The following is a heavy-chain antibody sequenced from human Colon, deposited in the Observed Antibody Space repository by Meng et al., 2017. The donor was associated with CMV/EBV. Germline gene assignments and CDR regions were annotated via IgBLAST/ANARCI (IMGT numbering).Heavy chain of an antibody. Sequence: GGSLRLSCAFSGISFKSYAMSWVRQAPGKGLERVAFISSAGTHRNYADAVKGRFTISRDNSRNILYLQMNNLRPDDTAVYYCARGGGLDTLAAFDIWGQGTMVTVSS. CDR2: ISSAGTHR. D-gene: IGHD1-1*01. CDR3: ARGGGLDTLAAFDI. CDR1: GISFKSYA. V-gene: IGHV3-30-3*01. J-gene: IGHJ3*02.